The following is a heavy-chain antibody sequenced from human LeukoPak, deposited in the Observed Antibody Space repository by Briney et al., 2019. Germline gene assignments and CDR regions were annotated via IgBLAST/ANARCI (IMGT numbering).Heavy chain of an antibody. J-gene: IGHJ4*02. Sequence: GGSLRLSCAASGFTLSSYSMNWVCQAPGKGLEWVSHISPGSSTIYYADAVKGRFTISRDNAKNSLYLQMNSLRDEDTAVYYCAILPRNNWNYWGQGTLVIVSS. CDR2: ISPGSSTI. V-gene: IGHV3-48*02. CDR3: AILPRNNWNY. D-gene: IGHD1-14*01. CDR1: GFTLSSYS.